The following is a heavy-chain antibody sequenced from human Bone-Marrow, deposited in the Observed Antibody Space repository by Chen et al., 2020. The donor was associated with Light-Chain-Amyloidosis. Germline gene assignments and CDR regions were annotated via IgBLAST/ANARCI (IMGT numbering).Heavy chain of an antibody. J-gene: IGHJ4*02. CDR1: GFGLSDSH. CDR2: IRNKDDNYAT. Sequence: EVQLVESGGGLVQPGGSLKLSCAASGFGLSDSHMHWVRQASGRGLEWVGHIRNKDDNYATAYAASVKGRFTISRDESKNMAYLQMNSLKTEDAAVYYCTRQTVSCHDYWGQGTLVTVSS. CDR3: TRQTVSCHDY. D-gene: IGHD2-15*01. V-gene: IGHV3-73*02.